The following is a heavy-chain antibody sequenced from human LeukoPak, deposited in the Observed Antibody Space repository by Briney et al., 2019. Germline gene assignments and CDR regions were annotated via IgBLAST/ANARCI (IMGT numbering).Heavy chain of an antibody. J-gene: IGHJ4*02. V-gene: IGHV3-74*01. CDR2: INPEGAST. D-gene: IGHD6-19*01. Sequence: AGGSLRLSCTASGFAFSTYWMFWVRQAPGKGLGWVSQINPEGASTTYGDPAKGRFTESRDNAKNALHLQMNSLRVDDTAVYYCARGTAITAGIDFWGQGTLVTVSS. CDR3: ARGTAITAGIDF. CDR1: GFAFSTYW.